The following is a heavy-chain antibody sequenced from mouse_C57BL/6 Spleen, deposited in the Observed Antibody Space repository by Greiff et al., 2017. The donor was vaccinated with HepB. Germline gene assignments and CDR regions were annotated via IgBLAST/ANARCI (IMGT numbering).Heavy chain of an antibody. V-gene: IGHV1-52*01. Sequence: QVQLQQPGAELVRPGSSVKLSCKASGYTFTSYWMHWVKQRPIQGLEWIGNIDPSDSETHYNQKFKDKATLTVDKASSTAYMQLSILTSEDAAVYYGAYRNSYYFDYWGQGTTLTVSS. CDR3: AYRNSYYFDY. D-gene: IGHD2-5*01. J-gene: IGHJ2*01. CDR2: IDPSDSET. CDR1: GYTFTSYW.